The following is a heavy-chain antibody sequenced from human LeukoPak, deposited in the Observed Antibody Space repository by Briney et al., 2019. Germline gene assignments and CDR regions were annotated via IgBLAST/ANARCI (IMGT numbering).Heavy chain of an antibody. J-gene: IGHJ3*02. Sequence: SGGSLRLSWAASGFTFSSYGMHWVRQAPGKGLECVAVIWYDGSNNYDADSVKGRFTISRDNSKNALYLQMNSLRAEDTAVYYCARERRNWGSWDAFDIWGQGTMVTVSS. CDR1: GFTFSSYG. V-gene: IGHV3-33*01. CDR2: IWYDGSNN. CDR3: ARERRNWGSWDAFDI. D-gene: IGHD7-27*01.